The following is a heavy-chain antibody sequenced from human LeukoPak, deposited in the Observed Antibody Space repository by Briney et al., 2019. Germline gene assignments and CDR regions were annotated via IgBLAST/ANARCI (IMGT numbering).Heavy chain of an antibody. V-gene: IGHV3-53*01. J-gene: IGHJ4*02. D-gene: IGHD3-16*01. Sequence: PGGSLRLSCTVSGFTVSSNSMSWVRQAPGKGLEWVSFIYSAGSIYYSDSVKGRFTISIDNSKNTLYLQMNSLRAEDTAVYYCARRAGAYTHPYDYRGQGTLVTVSS. CDR3: ARRAGAYTHPYDY. CDR2: IYSAGSI. CDR1: GFTVSSNS.